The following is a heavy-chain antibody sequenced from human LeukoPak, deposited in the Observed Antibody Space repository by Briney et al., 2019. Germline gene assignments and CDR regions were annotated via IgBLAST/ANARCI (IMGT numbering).Heavy chain of an antibody. V-gene: IGHV5-10-1*01. Sequence: GESLKISCKGSGYSFTSYWINWVRQVPGKGLEWMGRIDPSDSYTNYSPSFQGHVTISADKSINTAYLQWSSLKASDTAMYYCARRGKNYYGSGTYYWGQGTLVSVSS. D-gene: IGHD3-10*01. CDR3: ARRGKNYYGSGTYY. J-gene: IGHJ4*02. CDR2: IDPSDSYT. CDR1: GYSFTSYW.